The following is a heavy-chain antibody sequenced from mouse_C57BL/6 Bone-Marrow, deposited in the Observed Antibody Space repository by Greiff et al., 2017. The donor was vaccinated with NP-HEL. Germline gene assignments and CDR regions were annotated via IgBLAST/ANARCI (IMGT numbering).Heavy chain of an antibody. CDR3: ARYPLYHRHYAMDY. V-gene: IGHV1-81*01. J-gene: IGHJ4*01. Sequence: QVQLQQSGAELARPGASVKLSCKASGYTFTSYGISWVKQRTGQGLEWIGEIYPRSGNTYYNEKFKGKATLTADKSSSTAYMELRSLTSEDSAVYFCARYPLYHRHYAMDYWGQGTSVTVSS. D-gene: IGHD3-1*01. CDR2: IYPRSGNT. CDR1: GYTFTSYG.